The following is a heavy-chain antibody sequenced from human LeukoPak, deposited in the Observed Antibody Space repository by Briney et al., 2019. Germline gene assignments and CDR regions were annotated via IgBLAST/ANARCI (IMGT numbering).Heavy chain of an antibody. CDR1: GFTFDDYA. J-gene: IGHJ5*02. D-gene: IGHD3-22*01. Sequence: PGRSLRLSCAASGFTFDDYAMHWVRQAPGKGLERVSGISWNSGSIGYADSVKGRFTISRDNAKNSLYLQMNSLRAEDTAVYYCASGLLGYYYDSPWGQGTLVTVSS. V-gene: IGHV3-9*01. CDR2: ISWNSGSI. CDR3: ASGLLGYYYDSP.